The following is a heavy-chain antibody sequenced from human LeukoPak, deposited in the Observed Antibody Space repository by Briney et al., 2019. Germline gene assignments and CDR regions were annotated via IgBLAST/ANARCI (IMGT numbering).Heavy chain of an antibody. CDR1: GFTFSSNP. CDR3: ARECGGDCSTALDY. Sequence: GGSLRLSCAASGFTFSSNPMHWVRQAPGKGLEWVAVTSHDESTKYYADSVKGRFTISRDNSKNTLYLQMNSLRLEDTAVYYCARECGGDCSTALDYWGQGTLVTVSS. V-gene: IGHV3-30-3*01. D-gene: IGHD2-21*02. CDR2: TSHDESTK. J-gene: IGHJ4*02.